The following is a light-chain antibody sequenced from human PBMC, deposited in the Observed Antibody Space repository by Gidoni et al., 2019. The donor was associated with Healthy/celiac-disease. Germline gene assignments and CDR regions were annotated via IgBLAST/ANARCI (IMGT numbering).Light chain of an antibody. CDR1: QSVSSN. CDR3: QQYNNWTTYT. Sequence: EIVMTQSPATLSVSPGERATLSFRASQSVSSNLAWYQQKPGQAPRLLIYGASTRANGIPDRFSGSGSGTEFTLTISSLQSEDFAVYYCQQYNNWTTYTFGQGTKLEIK. CDR2: GAS. V-gene: IGKV3-15*01. J-gene: IGKJ2*01.